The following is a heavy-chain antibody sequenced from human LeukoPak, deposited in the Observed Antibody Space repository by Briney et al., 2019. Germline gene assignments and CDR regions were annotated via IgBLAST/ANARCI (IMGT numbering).Heavy chain of an antibody. CDR2: VTPGSGAT. Sequence: ASVKVSCKASGYTFTDYNIHWVRQAPGQGLEWMGWVTPGSGATDYAQQFQGRVTLTRDTSISTVYMEMNNLISDDTAVYYCARDGDRSWYRAWGQGTLVTVSS. V-gene: IGHV1-2*02. CDR3: ARDGDRSWYRA. CDR1: GYTFTDYN. J-gene: IGHJ5*02. D-gene: IGHD6-13*01.